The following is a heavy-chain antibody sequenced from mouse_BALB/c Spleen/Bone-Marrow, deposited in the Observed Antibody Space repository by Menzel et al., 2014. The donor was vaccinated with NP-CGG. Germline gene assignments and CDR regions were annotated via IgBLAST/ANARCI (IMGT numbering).Heavy chain of an antibody. CDR2: ISYDGSN. D-gene: IGHD2-3*01. V-gene: IGHV3-6*02. Sequence: EVQLQQSGPGLVKPSQSLSLTCSVTGYSITSDYYWNWIRQFPGNKLEWMGYISYDGSNNYNPSLKNRISITRDTSKNQFFLKLNSVTTEDTATYYCAREPKDGSHFDYWGQGTTLTVSS. CDR1: GYSITSDYY. J-gene: IGHJ2*01. CDR3: AREPKDGSHFDY.